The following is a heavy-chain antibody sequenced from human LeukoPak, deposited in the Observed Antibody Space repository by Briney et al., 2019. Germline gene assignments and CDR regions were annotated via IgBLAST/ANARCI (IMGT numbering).Heavy chain of an antibody. CDR3: AKLAHPHSNSWSYFFDY. Sequence: GRSLRLSCAASGFTFSSYGMHWVRQAPGKGLEWVAVISFDGTNKHYADSVKGRFTISRDNSKNTLSLQMNSLRPEDTAVYYCAKLAHPHSNSWSYFFDYWGQGTLVTVSS. J-gene: IGHJ4*02. D-gene: IGHD6-13*01. V-gene: IGHV3-30*18. CDR2: ISFDGTNK. CDR1: GFTFSSYG.